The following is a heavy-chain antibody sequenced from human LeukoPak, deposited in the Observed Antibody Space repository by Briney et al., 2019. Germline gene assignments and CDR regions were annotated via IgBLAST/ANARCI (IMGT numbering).Heavy chain of an antibody. D-gene: IGHD3-10*01. CDR1: GGSIDITTYY. Sequence: SETLSLTCTVSGGSIDITTYYWGWIRQPPGKGLDWIGSVYYTGGTYYNPSLMSRVTISIDTSKNQFSLKLSSVTAADTAVYYCARVEEGYGSGRRENYYYYYMDVWGKGTTVTISS. CDR3: ARVEEGYGSGRRENYYYYYMDV. J-gene: IGHJ6*03. V-gene: IGHV4-39*07. CDR2: VYYTGGT.